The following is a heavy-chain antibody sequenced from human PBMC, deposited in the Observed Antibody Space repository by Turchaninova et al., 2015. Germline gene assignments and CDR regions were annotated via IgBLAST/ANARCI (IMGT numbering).Heavy chain of an antibody. CDR3: ARDRGSGGGFDS. V-gene: IGHV4-59*01. D-gene: IGHD2-15*01. J-gene: IGHJ4*02. CDR1: GDSISGDY. Sequence: TCAVSGDSISGDYWSWIRQPPGKGLEWVAYIHYNGSSNYNPSLKNRVTISVDTSKNQFSLKLSSVTTADTAVYYCARDRGSGGGFDSWGQGALVIVSS. CDR2: IHYNGSS.